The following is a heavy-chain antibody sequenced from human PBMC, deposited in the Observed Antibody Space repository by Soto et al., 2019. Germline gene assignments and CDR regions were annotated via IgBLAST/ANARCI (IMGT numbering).Heavy chain of an antibody. V-gene: IGHV3-48*01. D-gene: IGHD4-17*01. Sequence: GGSLRLSCGASGFTFSDHVMHWVRQAPGKGLEWVSYISSSSSTIDYADSVKGRFTISRDNAKNTLYLQMNSLRAEDTAVFYCARATTVPDVNYMDVWGKGTTVTVSS. CDR2: ISSSSSTI. CDR1: GFTFSDHV. J-gene: IGHJ6*03. CDR3: ARATTVPDVNYMDV.